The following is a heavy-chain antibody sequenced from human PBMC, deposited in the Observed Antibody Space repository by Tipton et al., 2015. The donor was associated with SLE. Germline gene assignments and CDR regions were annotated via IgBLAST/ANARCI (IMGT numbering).Heavy chain of an antibody. D-gene: IGHD3-10*01. J-gene: IGHJ4*02. CDR3: ARDPDYSGSGSYKY. Sequence: GSLRLSCAASGFTVFTNYMSWVRQAPGKGLEWVSIYYSGGSIFYADSVKGRFTISRDNAKNTLYLQMNSLRAEDTAVYYCARDPDYSGSGSYKYWGQGTLVTVSS. CDR1: GFTVFTNY. CDR2: YYSGGSI. V-gene: IGHV3-53*01.